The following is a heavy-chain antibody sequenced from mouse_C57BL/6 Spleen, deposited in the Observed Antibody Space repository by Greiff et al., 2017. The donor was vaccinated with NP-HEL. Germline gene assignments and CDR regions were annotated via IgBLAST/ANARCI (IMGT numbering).Heavy chain of an antibody. CDR2: ISYDGSN. CDR3: ARDREYYGYDGGFAY. CDR1: GYSITSGYY. V-gene: IGHV3-6*01. Sequence: EVQVVESGPGLVKPSQSLSLTCSVTGYSITSGYYWNWIRQFPGNKLEWMGYISYDGSNNYNLSLKNRISITRDTSKNQFFLKLNSVTTEDTATYYCARDREYYGYDGGFAYWGQGTLVTVSA. J-gene: IGHJ3*01. D-gene: IGHD2-2*01.